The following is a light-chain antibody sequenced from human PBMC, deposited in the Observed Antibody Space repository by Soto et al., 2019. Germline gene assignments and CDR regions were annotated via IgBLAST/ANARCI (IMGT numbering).Light chain of an antibody. V-gene: IGKV4-1*01. CDR1: QSLFWSSNNKDY. Sequence: DLVITQSPDSLTFSLSERATITCKSSQSLFWSSNNKDYFAWYQQKPGQPPKLLIKWASARESGVPDRFSGSGSGTDFTLTISSLQPEDFATYYCQQANSFPLTFGGGTKVDIK. CDR2: WAS. CDR3: QQANSFPLT. J-gene: IGKJ4*01.